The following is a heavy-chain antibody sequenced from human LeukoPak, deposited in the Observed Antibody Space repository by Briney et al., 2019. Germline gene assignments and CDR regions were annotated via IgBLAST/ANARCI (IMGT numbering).Heavy chain of an antibody. CDR1: GGTFSSYA. CDR3: ARDSSSWYEVDWFDP. CDR2: IIPIFGTA. Sequence: SVKVSCEASGGTFSSYAISWVRQAPGQGLEWMGGIIPIFGTANYAQKFQGRVTITADESTSTAYMELSSLRSEDTAVYYCARDSSSWYEVDWFDPWGQGTLVTVSS. V-gene: IGHV1-69*13. J-gene: IGHJ5*02. D-gene: IGHD6-13*01.